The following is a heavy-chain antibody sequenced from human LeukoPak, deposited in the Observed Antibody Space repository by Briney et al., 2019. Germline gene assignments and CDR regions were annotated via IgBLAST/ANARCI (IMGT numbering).Heavy chain of an antibody. D-gene: IGHD3-9*01. V-gene: IGHV4-59*08. J-gene: IGHJ4*02. CDR3: ARGHFDWLFDY. CDR2: IYYSGST. Sequence: SETLSLTCTVSGGSISSYYWSWIRQPPGKGLEWIGYIYYSGSTNYNPSLKSRVTISVDTSKNQFSLKLSSVTAADTAVYYCARGHFDWLFDYWGQGTLVTVSS. CDR1: GGSISSYY.